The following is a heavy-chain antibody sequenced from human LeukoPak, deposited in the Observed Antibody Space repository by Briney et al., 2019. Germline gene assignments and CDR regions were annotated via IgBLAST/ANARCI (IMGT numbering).Heavy chain of an antibody. CDR2: INHSGST. CDR1: GGSFSGYY. J-gene: IGHJ4*02. Sequence: PSETLSLTCAVYGGSFSGYYWSWIRRPPGKGLEWIGEINHSGSTNYNPSLKSRVTISVDTSKNQFSLKLSSVTAADTAVYYCARLHGGRPDYWGQGTLVTVSS. D-gene: IGHD4-23*01. V-gene: IGHV4-34*01. CDR3: ARLHGGRPDY.